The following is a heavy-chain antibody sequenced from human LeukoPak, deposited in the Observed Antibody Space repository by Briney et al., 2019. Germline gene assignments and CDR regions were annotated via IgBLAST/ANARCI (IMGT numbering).Heavy chain of an antibody. CDR2: INPNSGGT. D-gene: IGHD6-19*01. CDR1: GYTFTGYY. CDR3: ARVDDSGWYIWRDY. V-gene: IGHV1-2*02. Sequence: ASVKVSGKASGYTFTGYYMHWVRQAPGQGLEWMGWINPNSGGTNYAQKFQGRVTMTRDTSISTTYMELSRLRSDDTAVYYCARVDDSGWYIWRDYWGQGTLVTVSS. J-gene: IGHJ4*02.